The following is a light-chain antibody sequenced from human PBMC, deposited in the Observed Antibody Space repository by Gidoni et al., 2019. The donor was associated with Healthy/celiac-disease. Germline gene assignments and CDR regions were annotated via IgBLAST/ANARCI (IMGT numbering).Light chain of an antibody. J-gene: IGLJ2*01. Sequence: SYQLTPPPSVSVSPGQTASITCSGDKLGDKYACWYQQKPGQSPVLVIYQDSKRPSGIPERFYGSNSGNTATLTISGTQAMDEADYYCQAWDSSNVVFGGGTKLTVL. CDR3: QAWDSSNVV. CDR2: QDS. CDR1: KLGDKY. V-gene: IGLV3-1*01.